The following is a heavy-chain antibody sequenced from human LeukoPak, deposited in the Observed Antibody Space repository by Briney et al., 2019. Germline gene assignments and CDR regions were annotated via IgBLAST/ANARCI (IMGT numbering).Heavy chain of an antibody. V-gene: IGHV4-39*07. J-gene: IGHJ4*02. D-gene: IGHD6-19*01. CDR1: GGSISSSSYY. CDR2: INHSGST. Sequence: PSETLSLTCTVSGGSISSSSYYWSWIRQPPGKGLEWIGEINHSGSTNYNPSLKSRVTISVDTSKNQFSLKLSSVTAADTAVYYCARTTSQWLVLDYWGQGTLVTVSS. CDR3: ARTTSQWLVLDY.